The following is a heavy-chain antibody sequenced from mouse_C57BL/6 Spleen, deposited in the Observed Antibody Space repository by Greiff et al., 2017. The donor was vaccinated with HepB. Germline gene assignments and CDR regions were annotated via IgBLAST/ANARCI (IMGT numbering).Heavy chain of an antibody. CDR1: GFTFSSYA. CDR2: ISDGGSYT. D-gene: IGHD1-1*01. Sequence: EVMLVESGGGLVKPGGSLKLSCAASGFTFSSYAMSWVRQTPEKRLEWVATISDGGSYTYYPDNVKGRFTISRDNAKNNLYMQMSHLKSEDTAMYYCARGGYGSSPYYFDYWGQGTTLTVSS. CDR3: ARGGYGSSPYYFDY. J-gene: IGHJ2*01. V-gene: IGHV5-4*03.